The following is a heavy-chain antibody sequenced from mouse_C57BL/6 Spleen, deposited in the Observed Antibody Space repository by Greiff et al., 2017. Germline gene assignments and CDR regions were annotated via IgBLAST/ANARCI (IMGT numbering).Heavy chain of an antibody. J-gene: IGHJ3*01. Sequence: QVQLQQSGAELVRPGASVTLSCKASGYTFTDYEMHWVKQTPVHGLEWIGAIDPETGGTAYNQKFKGKAILTADKSSSTAYMELRSLTSEDSAVYYCTENHYDYSSWFAYWGQGTLVTVSA. CDR3: TENHYDYSSWFAY. CDR1: GYTFTDYE. D-gene: IGHD2-4*01. V-gene: IGHV1-15*01. CDR2: IDPETGGT.